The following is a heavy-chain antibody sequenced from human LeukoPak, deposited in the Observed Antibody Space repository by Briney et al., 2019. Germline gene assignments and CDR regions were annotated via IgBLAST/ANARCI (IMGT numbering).Heavy chain of an antibody. CDR3: ARGTRTVHYYYYMDV. J-gene: IGHJ6*03. CDR2: MNPNSGNT. D-gene: IGHD4-17*01. CDR1: GYTFTSYD. V-gene: IGHV1-8*03. Sequence: ASVKVSCKASGYTFTSYDINWVRQATGQGLEWMGWMNPNSGNTGYAQKFQGRVTITRNTSISTAYMELSSLRSEDTAVYYCARGTRTVHYYYYMDVWGKGTTVTVSS.